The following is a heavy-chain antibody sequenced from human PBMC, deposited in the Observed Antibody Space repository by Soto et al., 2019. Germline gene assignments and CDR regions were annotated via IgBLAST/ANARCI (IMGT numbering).Heavy chain of an antibody. D-gene: IGHD6-13*01. Sequence: ASVKGSCKSSGYTFTSYGISWVRQAPGQGLEWMGWISAYNGNTNYAQKLQGRVTMTTDTSTSTAYMELRSLRSDDTAVYYCARASSSSWYWDYYYGMDVWGQGTTVTVSS. CDR2: ISAYNGNT. CDR1: GYTFTSYG. V-gene: IGHV1-18*04. CDR3: ARASSSSWYWDYYYGMDV. J-gene: IGHJ6*02.